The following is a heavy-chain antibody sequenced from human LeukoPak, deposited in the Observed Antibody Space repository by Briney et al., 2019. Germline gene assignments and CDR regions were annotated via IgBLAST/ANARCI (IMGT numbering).Heavy chain of an antibody. J-gene: IGHJ6*02. Sequence: GGSLRLSCAASGFTVSSNYMSWVRQAPGKGLEWVSVIYTGGSTYYADSVKGRFTISRDNSKNTLYLQINSLRAEDTAVHYCARDRHYYGMDVWGQGATVTVSS. V-gene: IGHV3-66*01. CDR1: GFTVSSNY. CDR2: IYTGGST. CDR3: ARDRHYYGMDV.